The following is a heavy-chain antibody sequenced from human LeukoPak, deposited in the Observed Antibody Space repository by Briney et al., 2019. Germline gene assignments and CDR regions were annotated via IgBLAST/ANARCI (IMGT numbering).Heavy chain of an antibody. CDR2: ISGSGSAT. D-gene: IGHD4/OR15-4a*01. CDR1: GFTYRNYE. J-gene: IGHJ4*02. V-gene: IGHV3-48*03. Sequence: GGSLRLSCAASGFTYRNYEMNWVRQAPGKGLEWVAYISGSGSATFYADSVKGRFHISRDNAKNLLNLQMNSLRAEDTAVYFCARVRLTMGFIFDHWGQGALVTVSS. CDR3: ARVRLTMGFIFDH.